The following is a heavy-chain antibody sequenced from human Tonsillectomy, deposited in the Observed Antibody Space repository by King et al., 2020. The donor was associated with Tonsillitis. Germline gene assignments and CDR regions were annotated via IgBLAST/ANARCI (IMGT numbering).Heavy chain of an antibody. V-gene: IGHV4-59*08. Sequence: QLQESSPGLVYPSETLSLTCTVSGASISNNYWSWIRQPPGKGLEWIGCIYNSGTSNYNPSLKSRVTVSVDTYKNQFSLKLSSVTAADTAVYHCARHVLVADAIDIWGQGTMVTVSS. CDR1: GASISNNY. CDR3: ARHVLVADAIDI. D-gene: IGHD2-2*01. CDR2: IYNSGTS. J-gene: IGHJ3*02.